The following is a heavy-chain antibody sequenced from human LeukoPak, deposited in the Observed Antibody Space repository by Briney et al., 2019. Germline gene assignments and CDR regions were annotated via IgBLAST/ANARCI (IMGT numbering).Heavy chain of an antibody. CDR3: ARCRRIGDSCSDY. J-gene: IGHJ4*02. CDR1: EFTFSYYT. Sequence: GGSLRLSCATSEFTFSYYTLNWVRQAPGKGLEWVSSINNNSSHIYYADSVKGRFTISRDNAKSSLYLQMNSLRADDTAVYYCARCRRIGDSCSDYWGQGTLVTVSS. D-gene: IGHD2-15*01. CDR2: INNNSSHI. V-gene: IGHV3-21*01.